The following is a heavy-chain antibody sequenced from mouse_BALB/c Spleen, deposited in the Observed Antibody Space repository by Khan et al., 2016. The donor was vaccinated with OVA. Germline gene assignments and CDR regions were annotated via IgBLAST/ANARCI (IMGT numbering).Heavy chain of an antibody. CDR2: INPSNGGT. CDR3: TRSGGAAFAY. J-gene: IGHJ3*01. D-gene: IGHD3-1*01. CDR1: GYTFTSYY. Sequence: QVQLQQPGAELVKPGASVKLSCKASGYTFTSYYIYWVKQRPGQGLEWIGGINPSNGGTYFNEKFESKATLTVDKSSSTAFMQVSSLTSEDSAVYYCTRSGGAAFAYGGQGTLVTVSA. V-gene: IGHV1S81*02.